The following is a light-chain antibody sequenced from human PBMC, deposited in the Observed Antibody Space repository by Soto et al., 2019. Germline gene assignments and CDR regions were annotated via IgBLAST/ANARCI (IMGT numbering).Light chain of an antibody. Sequence: EIVMTQSPATLSVSPGERATLSCRASQSVTNNLAWYQQKLGQAPRLLIYGASTRATGIPARFSGSGSGTEFTLTITSLQSEDFAVYSCQQYNYWPGTFGQGTKVDIK. CDR2: GAS. J-gene: IGKJ1*01. CDR3: QQYNYWPGT. V-gene: IGKV3-15*01. CDR1: QSVTNN.